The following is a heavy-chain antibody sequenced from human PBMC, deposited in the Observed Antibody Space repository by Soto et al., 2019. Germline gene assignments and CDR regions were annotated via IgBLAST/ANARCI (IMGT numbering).Heavy chain of an antibody. J-gene: IGHJ4*02. Sequence: GASVKVSCKASGYTFTNFGISWVRQAPGQGLEWMGWISAYNGNTNYAQKFQGRITISRDHSKDTLYLHMNSLKTEDTAVYYCTTGLSNGYYNFDYWGQGTPVTVSS. CDR1: GYTFTNFG. CDR3: TTGLSNGYYNFDY. CDR2: ISAYNGNT. D-gene: IGHD3-22*01. V-gene: IGHV1-18*01.